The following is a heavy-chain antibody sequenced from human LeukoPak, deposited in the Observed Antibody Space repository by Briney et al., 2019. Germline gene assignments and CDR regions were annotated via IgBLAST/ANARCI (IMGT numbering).Heavy chain of an antibody. Sequence: ASVKVSCKASGYTFTSYDINWVRQATGQGLEWMGWMNPNSGNTGYAQKFQGRVTMTRNTSISTAYMELSSLRSEDTVVYYCARMAYCGGDCYPAYYYYMDVWGKGTTVTVSS. V-gene: IGHV1-8*01. CDR3: ARMAYCGGDCYPAYYYYMDV. D-gene: IGHD2-21*02. J-gene: IGHJ6*03. CDR2: MNPNSGNT. CDR1: GYTFTSYD.